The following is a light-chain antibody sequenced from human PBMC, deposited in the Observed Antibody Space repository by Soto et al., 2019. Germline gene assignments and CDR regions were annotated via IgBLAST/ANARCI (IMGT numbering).Light chain of an antibody. CDR3: QQYGSSPLT. CDR2: GAS. Sequence: EDMLAHYPGTRSLCPEEGATLFFSASQSVSSSYLAWYQQKPGQAPRLLIYGASSRATGIPDRFSGSGSGTDFTLTISRLEPEDFAVYYCQQYGSSPLTFGGGTKVDIK. J-gene: IGKJ4*01. V-gene: IGKV3-20*01. CDR1: QSVSSSY.